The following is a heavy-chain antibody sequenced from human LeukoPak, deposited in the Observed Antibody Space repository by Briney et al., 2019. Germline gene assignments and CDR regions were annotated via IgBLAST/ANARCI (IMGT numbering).Heavy chain of an antibody. Sequence: ASVKVSCKASGGTFSSYAISWVRQAPGQGLEWMGRIIPILGIANYAQKFQGRVTITADKSTSTAYMELSSLRSEDTAVYYCARERRQWQPFDIWGQGTMVTVSS. V-gene: IGHV1-69*04. CDR1: GGTFSSYA. D-gene: IGHD6-19*01. CDR2: IIPILGIA. J-gene: IGHJ3*02. CDR3: ARERRQWQPFDI.